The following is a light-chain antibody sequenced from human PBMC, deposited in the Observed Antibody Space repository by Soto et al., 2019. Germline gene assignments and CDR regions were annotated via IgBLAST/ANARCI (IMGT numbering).Light chain of an antibody. CDR1: SSDVGDYNY. J-gene: IGLJ3*02. CDR2: EVS. Sequence: QSALTQPASVSGSPGQSITISCTGTSSDVGDYNYVSWYQQHPGKAPKVMIYEVSNRPSGVSNRFSGSKSGNTASLTISGLQGEDEADYYCSSYTSSNTWVFGGGTKLTVL. CDR3: SSYTSSNTWV. V-gene: IGLV2-14*01.